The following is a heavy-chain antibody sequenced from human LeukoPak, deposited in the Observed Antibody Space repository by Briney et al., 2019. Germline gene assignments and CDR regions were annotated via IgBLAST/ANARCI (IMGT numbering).Heavy chain of an antibody. CDR3: ARELGYCSSTSCSYNWFDP. J-gene: IGHJ5*02. D-gene: IGHD2-2*01. Sequence: PSETLSLTCTVSGGSISSYYWSWIRQPAGKGLEWIGRIYTSGSTNYNPSLKSRVTISVDTSKNQFSLKLSSVTAADTAVYYCARELGYCSSTSCSYNWFDPWGQGTLVTVSS. CDR1: GGSISSYY. CDR2: IYTSGST. V-gene: IGHV4-4*07.